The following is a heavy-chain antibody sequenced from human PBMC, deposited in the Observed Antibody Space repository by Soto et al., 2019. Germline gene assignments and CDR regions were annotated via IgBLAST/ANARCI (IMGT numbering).Heavy chain of an antibody. J-gene: IGHJ4*02. V-gene: IGHV4-34*01. CDR3: ARFRFMVRGVIVRDH. CDR2: INHSGST. Sequence: SETLSLTCAVYGGSFSGYCWSWIRQPPGKGLEWIGEINHSGSTNYNPSLKSRVTISVDTSKNQFSLKLSSVTAADTAVYYCARFRFMVRGVIVRDHWGQGTLVTVSS. D-gene: IGHD3-10*01. CDR1: GGSFSGYC.